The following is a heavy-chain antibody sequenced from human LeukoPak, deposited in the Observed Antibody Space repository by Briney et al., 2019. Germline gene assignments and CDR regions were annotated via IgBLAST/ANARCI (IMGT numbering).Heavy chain of an antibody. Sequence: GGSPRLSCAASGSTFSSYGMHWVRQAPGKGLEWVAFIRYDGSNKYYADSVKGRFTISRDNSKNTLYLQMNSLRAEDTAVYYCAKDRIRGDYVYWGQGTLVTVSS. J-gene: IGHJ4*02. V-gene: IGHV3-30*02. D-gene: IGHD4-17*01. CDR3: AKDRIRGDYVY. CDR1: GSTFSSYG. CDR2: IRYDGSNK.